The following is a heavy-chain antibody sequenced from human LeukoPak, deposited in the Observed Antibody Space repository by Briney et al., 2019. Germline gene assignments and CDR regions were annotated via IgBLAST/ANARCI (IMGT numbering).Heavy chain of an antibody. J-gene: IGHJ4*02. CDR1: GGSISSYY. V-gene: IGHV4-59*08. Sequence: PSETLSLTCTVSGGSISSYYWSWIRQPPGKGLEWIGHIYYSGSTNYNPSLKSRVTISVDTSKNQFSLKLSSVTAADTAVYYCARHGHYYDSSGYSFDYWGQGTLVTVSS. D-gene: IGHD3-22*01. CDR2: IYYSGST. CDR3: ARHGHYYDSSGYSFDY.